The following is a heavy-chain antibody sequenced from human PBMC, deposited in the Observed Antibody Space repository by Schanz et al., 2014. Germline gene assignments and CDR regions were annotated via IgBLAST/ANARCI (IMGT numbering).Heavy chain of an antibody. D-gene: IGHD6-19*01. V-gene: IGHV1-18*01. CDR1: GSTFSSFG. CDR3: ARGGYSSGWYDRDIAHFDY. Sequence: QVQLVQSGDEVKKPGSSVKVSCKASGSTFSSFGINWVRQAPGQGLEWMGWINPNTGGTNFAQKFQGWVTMTTDTSTSTAYMELRSLRSDDTAVYYCARGGYSSGWYDRDIAHFDYWGQGALVTVSS. CDR2: INPNTGGT. J-gene: IGHJ4*02.